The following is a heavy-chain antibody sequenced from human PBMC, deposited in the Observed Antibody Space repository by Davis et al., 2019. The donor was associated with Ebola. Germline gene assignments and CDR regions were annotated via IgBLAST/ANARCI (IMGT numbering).Heavy chain of an antibody. J-gene: IGHJ4*02. V-gene: IGHV5-10-1*01. CDR3: ARHHSGDQPHDY. D-gene: IGHD4-17*01. CDR1: GYSFTSYW. Sequence: PGGSLRLSCKGSGYSFTSYWNSWVRQMHGKGLECMGRIDPTDSYTNYNPSFQGHVTISADKSISTAYLHWSSLKASDTAMYYCARHHSGDQPHDYWGQGTLVTVSS. CDR2: IDPTDSYT.